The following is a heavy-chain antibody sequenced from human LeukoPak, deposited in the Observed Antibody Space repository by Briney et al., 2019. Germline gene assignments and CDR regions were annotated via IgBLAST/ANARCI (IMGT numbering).Heavy chain of an antibody. CDR1: GGSISSHY. J-gene: IGHJ4*02. V-gene: IGHV4-59*11. CDR2: IYYSGST. CDR3: ATLGQQRADY. D-gene: IGHD3-16*01. Sequence: SETLSLTCTVSGGSISSHYWSWIRQPPGKGLEWIGSIYYSGSTYYNPSLKSRVTISVDTSKNQFSLNLNSVTAADSAVYYCATLGQQRADYWGQGTLVTVSS.